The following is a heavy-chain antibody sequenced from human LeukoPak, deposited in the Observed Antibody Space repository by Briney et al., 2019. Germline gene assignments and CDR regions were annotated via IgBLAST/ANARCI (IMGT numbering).Heavy chain of an antibody. D-gene: IGHD1-7*01. Sequence: SETLSLTCTVSGYSISSGYYWGWIRQPPGKGLEWIGEINHSGSSNYNPSLKSRVTISVDTSKNQFSLKLSSVTAADTAVYYCARFDWNYSIDYWGQGTLVTVSS. V-gene: IGHV4-38-2*02. J-gene: IGHJ4*02. CDR3: ARFDWNYSIDY. CDR1: GYSISSGYY. CDR2: INHSGSS.